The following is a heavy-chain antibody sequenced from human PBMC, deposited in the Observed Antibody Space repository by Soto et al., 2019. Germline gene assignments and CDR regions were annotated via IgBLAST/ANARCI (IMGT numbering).Heavy chain of an antibody. CDR1: GFTFSDYY. Sequence: GGSLRLSCAASGFTFSDYYMSWIRQAPGKGLEWVSYISSSSSYTNYADSVKGRFTISRDNAKNSLYLQMNSLRAEDAAVYYCARVVHYYGSGSYYGPYFDYWGQGTLVTVSS. CDR2: ISSSSSYT. J-gene: IGHJ4*02. V-gene: IGHV3-11*05. CDR3: ARVVHYYGSGSYYGPYFDY. D-gene: IGHD3-10*01.